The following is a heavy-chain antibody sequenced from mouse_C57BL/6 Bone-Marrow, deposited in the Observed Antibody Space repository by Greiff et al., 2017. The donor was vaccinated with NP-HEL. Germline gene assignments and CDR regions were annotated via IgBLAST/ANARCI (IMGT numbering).Heavy chain of an antibody. CDR3: TRRGNYGSSYGAMDY. CDR2: IRNKANNHAT. D-gene: IGHD1-1*01. Sequence: EVQGVESGGGLVQPGGSMKLSCAASGFTFSDAWMDWVRQSPEKGLEWVAEIRNKANNHATYYAESVKGRFTISRDDSKSSVYLQMNSLRAEDTGIYYCTRRGNYGSSYGAMDYWGQGTSVTVSS. CDR1: GFTFSDAW. J-gene: IGHJ4*01. V-gene: IGHV6-6*01.